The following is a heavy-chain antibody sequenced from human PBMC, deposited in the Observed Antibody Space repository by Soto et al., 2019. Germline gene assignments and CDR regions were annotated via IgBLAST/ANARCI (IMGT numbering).Heavy chain of an antibody. Sequence: QVQLVQSGAEVKKPGSSVKVSCKASGGTFSSYAISWVRQAPGQGLEWMGGIIPIFGTANYAQKFQGRVTIPADESTSTAYMELSSLRSEDTAVYYCARGLSRPDVDIVATIGGWIAWGMDVWGQGTTVTVSS. CDR2: IIPIFGTA. CDR3: ARGLSRPDVDIVATIGGWIAWGMDV. V-gene: IGHV1-69*01. CDR1: GGTFSSYA. D-gene: IGHD5-12*01. J-gene: IGHJ6*02.